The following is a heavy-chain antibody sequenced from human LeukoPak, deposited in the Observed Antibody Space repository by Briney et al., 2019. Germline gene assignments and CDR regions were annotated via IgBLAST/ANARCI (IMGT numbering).Heavy chain of an antibody. CDR3: AKKDGDYLGHPDY. J-gene: IGHJ4*02. CDR2: ISITSDST. Sequence: SGGSLRLSCAASGFTFNTFAMSWVRRAPGKGLQWVSSISITSDSTYYVDSVKGRFTISRDNSKNTLYLQMNSLRVEDTALYYCAKKDGDYLGHPDYWGQGTLVTVSS. CDR1: GFTFNTFA. D-gene: IGHD4-17*01. V-gene: IGHV3-23*01.